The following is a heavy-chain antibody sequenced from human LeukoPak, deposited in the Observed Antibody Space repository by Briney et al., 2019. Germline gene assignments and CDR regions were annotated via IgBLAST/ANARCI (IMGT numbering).Heavy chain of an antibody. V-gene: IGHV3-48*02. Sequence: GGYLRLYCAASGFTFSRCSMNWVRLAPGKGLEWVSHISSSSSTIYYGDSVKGRFTISRDNAKNSLYLQMNSLRDEDTAVYYCARDLYDSSGYYSVAFDIWGQGTMVTVSS. J-gene: IGHJ3*02. CDR1: GFTFSRCS. CDR2: ISSSSSTI. CDR3: ARDLYDSSGYYSVAFDI. D-gene: IGHD3-22*01.